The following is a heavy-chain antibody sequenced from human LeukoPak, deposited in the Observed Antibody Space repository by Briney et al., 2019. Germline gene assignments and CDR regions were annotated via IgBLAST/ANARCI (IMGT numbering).Heavy chain of an antibody. J-gene: IGHJ3*02. V-gene: IGHV1-24*01. CDR1: GYTLTELS. Sequence: GASVKVSCKASGYTLTELSMHWVRQAPGKGLEWMGGFDPEDGETIYAQKFQGRVTMTEDTSTDTAYMELSSLRSEDTAVYYCATAIPSIFGVVPYWGAFDIWGQGTMVTVSS. CDR2: FDPEDGET. CDR3: ATAIPSIFGVVPYWGAFDI. D-gene: IGHD3-3*01.